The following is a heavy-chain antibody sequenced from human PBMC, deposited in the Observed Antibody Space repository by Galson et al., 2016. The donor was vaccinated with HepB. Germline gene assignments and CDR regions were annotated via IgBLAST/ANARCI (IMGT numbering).Heavy chain of an antibody. D-gene: IGHD2-8*02. CDR3: AKISSSPEIHTGGSVYYHFHGMDV. V-gene: IGHV5-51*01. CDR2: FHPADSDT. CDR1: GYRFTSYW. J-gene: IGHJ6*02. Sequence: QSGAEVKKPGESLKISCKGSGYRFTSYWIAWVRQMPGKGLEWMGIFHPADSDTIYSPSFEGQVTFSADKSINTAYLQWGSLKASDTAMYYCAKISSSPEIHTGGSVYYHFHGMDVWGQGTTVIVAS.